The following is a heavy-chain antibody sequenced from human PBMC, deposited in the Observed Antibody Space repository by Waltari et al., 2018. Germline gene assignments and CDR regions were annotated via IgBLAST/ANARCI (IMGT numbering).Heavy chain of an antibody. CDR1: GGSISSSSYY. CDR2: SYYSGST. CDR3: ARDRDSSSWANDAFDI. V-gene: IGHV4-39*07. D-gene: IGHD6-13*01. J-gene: IGHJ3*02. Sequence: QLQLQESGPGLVKPSETLSLTCTVSGGSISSSSYYWGWIRQPPGKGLEWIGSSYYSGSTYYNPSLKSRVTISVDTSKNQFSLKLSSVTAADTAVYYCARDRDSSSWANDAFDIWGQGTMVTVSS.